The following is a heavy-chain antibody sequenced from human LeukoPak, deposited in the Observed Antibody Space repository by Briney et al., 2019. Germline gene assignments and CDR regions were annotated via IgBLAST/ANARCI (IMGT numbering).Heavy chain of an antibody. Sequence: GGSQRLSCAASGFTFRNSYMSRVRQAPGKGLEWVSVVYSGGSTYYADSVKGRFTISRDNSKNTLYLQMNSLRAEDTAVYYCARGPRVATIPFDYWGQGTLVTVSS. CDR1: GFTFRNSY. CDR3: ARGPRVATIPFDY. V-gene: IGHV3-53*01. J-gene: IGHJ4*02. CDR2: VYSGGST. D-gene: IGHD5-24*01.